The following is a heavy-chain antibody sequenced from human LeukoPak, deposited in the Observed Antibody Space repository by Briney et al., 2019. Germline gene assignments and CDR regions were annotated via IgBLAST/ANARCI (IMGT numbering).Heavy chain of an antibody. Sequence: GGSLRLSCAASGFTFSSYSMNWVRQAPGKGLEWVSSISSSNSYIYYADSVKGRFTISRDNAKNSLYLQMNSLRAEDTAVYYCARRIAAAGNAFDIWGQWTMVTVSS. CDR1: GFTFSSYS. D-gene: IGHD6-13*01. CDR3: ARRIAAAGNAFDI. V-gene: IGHV3-21*01. CDR2: ISSSNSYI. J-gene: IGHJ3*02.